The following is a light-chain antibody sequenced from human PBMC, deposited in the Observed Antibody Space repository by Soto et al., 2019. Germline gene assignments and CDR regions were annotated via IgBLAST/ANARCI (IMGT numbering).Light chain of an antibody. V-gene: IGLV2-14*03. Sequence: QSVLTQPASVSGSPGQSITISCTGTGSDIGTYNYVSWYQHHPGKAPKFIIYDVTNRPSGVSDRFSGSKSGNTASLTISGLQAEDEADYFCKSNTSASTHVFGPGTKSPS. J-gene: IGLJ1*01. CDR1: GSDIGTYNY. CDR3: KSNTSASTHV. CDR2: DVT.